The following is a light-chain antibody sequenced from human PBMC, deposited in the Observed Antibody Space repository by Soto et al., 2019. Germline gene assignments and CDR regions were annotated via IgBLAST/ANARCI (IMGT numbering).Light chain of an antibody. CDR1: SSDVGGYNY. CDR2: DVS. J-gene: IGLJ2*01. CDR3: CSYAGSSWV. Sequence: QSVLTQPRSVSGSPGQSVTISCTGTSSDVGGYNYVSWYQQHPGKAPKLMIYDVSKRPSGVPDRFSGSKSGNTASQTISGLQAEDEADYYCCSYAGSSWVFGGGTKLTVL. V-gene: IGLV2-11*01.